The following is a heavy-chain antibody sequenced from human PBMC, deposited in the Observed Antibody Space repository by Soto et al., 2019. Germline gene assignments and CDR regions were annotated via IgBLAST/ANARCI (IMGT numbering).Heavy chain of an antibody. CDR2: ISAYNGNT. CDR3: ARAEGRSGSFDAFDI. Sequence: AASVKVSCKASGYTFTSYGISWVRQAPGQGLEWMGWISAYNGNTNYAQKLQGRVTMTTDTSTSTAYMELRSLRSDDTAVYYCARAEGRSGSFDAFDIWGQGTMVTVSS. D-gene: IGHD1-26*01. V-gene: IGHV1-18*04. J-gene: IGHJ3*02. CDR1: GYTFTSYG.